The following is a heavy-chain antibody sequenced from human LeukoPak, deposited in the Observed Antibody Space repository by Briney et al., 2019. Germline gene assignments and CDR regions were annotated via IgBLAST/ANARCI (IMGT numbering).Heavy chain of an antibody. CDR1: GGSFSGYY. CDR2: VFHSGST. Sequence: KSSETLSLTCAVYGGSFSGYYRFWIRQPPGKGLEWIGYVFHSGSTNYNPSLKSRVTISVDTSKNQFSLKLSSVTAADTAVYYCASSDIVTGTTYYFDYWGQGTLITVSS. D-gene: IGHD1-14*01. V-gene: IGHV4-59*01. CDR3: ASSDIVTGTTYYFDY. J-gene: IGHJ4*02.